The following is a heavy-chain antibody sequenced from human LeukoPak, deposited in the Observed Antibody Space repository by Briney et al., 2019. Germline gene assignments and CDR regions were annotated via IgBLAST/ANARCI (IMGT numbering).Heavy chain of an antibody. Sequence: GGSLRLSCAASGLTFDDHGMRWVRPSPGEGLEWVSGINWSGGSTGYADSVEGRFAISRDNAKNSLYLQMNSLRAEDTALYYCARESGSPGAFDIWGQGTMVTVSS. CDR1: GLTFDDHG. CDR3: ARESGSPGAFDI. V-gene: IGHV3-20*04. CDR2: INWSGGST. D-gene: IGHD1-26*01. J-gene: IGHJ3*02.